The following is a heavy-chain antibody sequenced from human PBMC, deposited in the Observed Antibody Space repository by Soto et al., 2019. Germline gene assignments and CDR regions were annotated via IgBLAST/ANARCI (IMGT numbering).Heavy chain of an antibody. CDR3: AKDLGARSYYYYGMDV. CDR1: GFTFDDYT. D-gene: IGHD3-16*01. Sequence: GGSLRLSYAASGFTFDDYTMHWVRQAPGKGLEWVSLISWDGGSTYYADSVKGRFTISRDNSKNSLYLQMNSLRTEDTALYYCAKDLGARSYYYYGMDVWGQGTTVTVSS. J-gene: IGHJ6*02. V-gene: IGHV3-43*01. CDR2: ISWDGGST.